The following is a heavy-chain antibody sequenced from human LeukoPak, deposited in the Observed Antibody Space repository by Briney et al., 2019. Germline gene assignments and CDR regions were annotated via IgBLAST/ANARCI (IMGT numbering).Heavy chain of an antibody. CDR2: ISSSSTI. CDR3: SGEEDTMVRGVIGYYYYGMGV. V-gene: IGHV3-48*04. CDR1: GFTFSSYS. J-gene: IGHJ6*02. Sequence: GGSLRLSCAASGFTFSSYSMNWVRQAPGKGLEWVSYISSSSTIYYADSVKGRFTISRDNAKNSLYLQMNSLRAEDTAVYYCSGEEDTMVRGVIGYYYYGMGVWGQGTTVTVSS. D-gene: IGHD3-10*01.